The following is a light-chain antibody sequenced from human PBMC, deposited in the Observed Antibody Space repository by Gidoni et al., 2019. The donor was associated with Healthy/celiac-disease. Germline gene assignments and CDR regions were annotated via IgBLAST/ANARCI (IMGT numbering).Light chain of an antibody. Sequence: QSVLTQPPSVSGAPGQRVIISCTGSSSNIGAGYDVHWYQQLPGTAPKLLIYGNSNRPSGVPDRFSGSKSGTSASLAITGLQAEDEADYYCQSYDSSLSASVVFGGGTKLTVL. CDR1: SSNIGAGYD. CDR3: QSYDSSLSASVV. CDR2: GNS. V-gene: IGLV1-40*01. J-gene: IGLJ2*01.